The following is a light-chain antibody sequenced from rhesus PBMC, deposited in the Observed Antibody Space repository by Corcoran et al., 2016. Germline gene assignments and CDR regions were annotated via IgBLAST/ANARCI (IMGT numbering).Light chain of an antibody. V-gene: IGKV1-46*01. Sequence: DIQMTQSPSSLSASVGDTVTITCRASQSFSSSLAWYQQKPGKSPKLLIYSASSLQSGVPSRFSGRKSGTDFTLTISSLKPEDIASYYCQQYYRYPYSFGQGTKVEIK. CDR2: SAS. CDR1: QSFSSS. J-gene: IGKJ2*01. CDR3: QQYYRYPYS.